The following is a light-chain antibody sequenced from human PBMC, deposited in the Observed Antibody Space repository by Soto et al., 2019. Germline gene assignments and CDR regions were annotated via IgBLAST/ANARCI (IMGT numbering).Light chain of an antibody. Sequence: VLPQPPSVSGAPGQRVTISCTGSRSNIGAGYDVHWYQQLPGTAPKLLIYRNNNRPSGVPDRFSGSKSGTSASLAITGLQAEDEADYYCQSYDSSLYVFGTGTKVTVL. V-gene: IGLV1-40*01. CDR2: RNN. CDR1: RSNIGAGYD. CDR3: QSYDSSLYV. J-gene: IGLJ1*01.